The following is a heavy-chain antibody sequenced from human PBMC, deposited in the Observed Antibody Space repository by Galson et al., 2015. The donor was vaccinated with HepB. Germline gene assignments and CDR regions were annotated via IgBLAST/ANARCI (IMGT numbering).Heavy chain of an antibody. J-gene: IGHJ3*02. CDR1: GGTFSSYA. CDR3: ARPLTPYSNPDDAFDI. Sequence: SVKVSCKASGGTFSSYAISWVRQAPGQGLEWMGGIIPIFGTANYAQKFQGGVTITADESTSTAYMELSSLRSEDTAVYYCARPLTPYSNPDDAFDIWGQGTMVTVSS. CDR2: IIPIFGTA. D-gene: IGHD4-11*01. V-gene: IGHV1-69*13.